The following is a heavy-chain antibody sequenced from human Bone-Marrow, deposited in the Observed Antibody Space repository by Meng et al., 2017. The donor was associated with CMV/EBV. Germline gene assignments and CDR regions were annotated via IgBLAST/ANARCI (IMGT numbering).Heavy chain of an antibody. CDR1: GFTFNTFW. Sequence: GESLKISCATSGFTFNTFWMTWARQAPGKGLEWVANIKQHGSEKHYVDSVNGRFTISRDDAKNSLYLQMNSLRAEDTAVYYCATYYDNSGPIRYWGQGTLVTVSS. CDR2: IKQHGSEK. V-gene: IGHV3-7*01. D-gene: IGHD3-22*01. J-gene: IGHJ4*02. CDR3: ATYYDNSGPIRY.